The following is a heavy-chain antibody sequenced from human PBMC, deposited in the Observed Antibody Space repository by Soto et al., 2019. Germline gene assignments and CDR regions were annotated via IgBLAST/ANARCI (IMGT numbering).Heavy chain of an antibody. CDR3: AHGGYDPRAAFDY. V-gene: IGHV1-3*01. J-gene: IGHJ4*02. D-gene: IGHD5-12*01. Sequence: GASVKVSCKASGYTFTSYAMHWVRQAPGQRLEWMGWINAGNGNTKYSQKFQGRVTITRDTSASTAYMELSSLTAEDTAVYYCAHGGYDPRAAFDYWGQGTLVTVSS. CDR2: INAGNGNT. CDR1: GYTFTSYA.